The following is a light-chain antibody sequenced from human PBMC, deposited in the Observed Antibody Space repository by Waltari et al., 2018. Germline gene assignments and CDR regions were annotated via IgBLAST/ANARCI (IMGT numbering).Light chain of an antibody. J-gene: IGLJ3*02. Sequence: QTVVTQEPSLSVSPGGTVTLTCALSSGSLSTTSYATWYQQTPGQAPRTLVSKANGRSSGVPDRFSGSILGNTAALTITGAQADDESDYYCALYMGSGIWVFGGGTRLTVL. CDR2: KAN. V-gene: IGLV8-61*01. CDR3: ALYMGSGIWV. CDR1: SGSLSTTSY.